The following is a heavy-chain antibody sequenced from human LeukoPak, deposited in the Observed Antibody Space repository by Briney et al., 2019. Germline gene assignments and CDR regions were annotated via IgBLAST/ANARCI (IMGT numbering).Heavy chain of an antibody. CDR1: GYTFTSYG. J-gene: IGHJ4*02. CDR3: TRDLPYSSSWESIDY. CDR2: ISAYNGNT. Sequence: ASVKVSCKASGYTFTSYGINWVRQAPGLGPEWMGWISAYNGNTKYAQNLQGRVTMTTDTSTSTAYMELRSLRSDDTAVYYCTRDLPYSSSWESIDYWGQGTLVTVSS. D-gene: IGHD6-13*01. V-gene: IGHV1-18*01.